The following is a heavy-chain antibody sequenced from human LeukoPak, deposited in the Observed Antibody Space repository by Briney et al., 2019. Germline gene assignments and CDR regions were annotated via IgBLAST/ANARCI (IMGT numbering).Heavy chain of an antibody. CDR1: GGTFSSYA. J-gene: IGHJ5*02. CDR3: ARGRSGILRYFDLSNWFDP. D-gene: IGHD3-9*01. CDR2: IIPIFGTA. V-gene: IGHV1-69*05. Sequence: VASVKVSCKASGGTFSSYAISWVRQAPGQGLEWMGGIIPIFGTANYARKFQGRVTTTTDASTSTAYMELSSLRSEDTAVYYCARGRSGILRYFDLSNWFDPWGQGTLVTVSS.